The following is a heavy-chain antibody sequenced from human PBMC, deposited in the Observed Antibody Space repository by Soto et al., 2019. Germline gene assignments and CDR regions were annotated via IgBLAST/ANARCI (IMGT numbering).Heavy chain of an antibody. CDR2: INPSGGST. Sequence: VTVSRQPSGYTKTIYVVHCVRHATEKKFEWMGIINPSGGSTSYAQKFQGRVTMTRDTSTSTVYMELSSLRSEDTAVYYCARDLDDSSGYYSGWLDVWGQGSTVTVSS. V-gene: IGHV1-46*01. D-gene: IGHD3-22*01. J-gene: IGHJ6*02. CDR3: ARDLDDSSGYYSGWLDV. CDR1: GYTKTIYV.